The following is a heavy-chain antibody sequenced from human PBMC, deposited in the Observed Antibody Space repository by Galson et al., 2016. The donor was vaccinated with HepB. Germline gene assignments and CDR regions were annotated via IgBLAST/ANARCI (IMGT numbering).Heavy chain of an antibody. CDR1: GFTFSSYW. V-gene: IGHV3-48*02. J-gene: IGHJ4*02. D-gene: IGHD3-22*01. CDR3: ARAGVAYETSGYFYGQLDY. Sequence: SLRLSCAASGFTFSSYWMTWVRQAPGKGLEWLSSITAGGNTIYYADSVKGRFTISRDNAKSSLYLLMNSLRDDDTAAYFCARAGVAYETSGYFYGQLDYWGQGTLVIVSS. CDR2: ITAGGNTI.